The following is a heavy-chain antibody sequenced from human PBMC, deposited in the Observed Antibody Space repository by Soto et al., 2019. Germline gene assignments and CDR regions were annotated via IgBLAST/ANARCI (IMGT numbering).Heavy chain of an antibody. J-gene: IGHJ6*02. CDR1: GYTFTSYY. CDR3: ARVPRAYGMDV. Sequence: QVQLVQSGAEVKKPGASVKVSCKASGYTFTSYYMHWVRQAPGQGLEWMGIIKPSGGSTSYAQKFQGRVTTTRDTSTSTVYMELSSLRSEDTAVYYCARVPRAYGMDVWGQGTTVTVSS. V-gene: IGHV1-46*01. CDR2: IKPSGGST.